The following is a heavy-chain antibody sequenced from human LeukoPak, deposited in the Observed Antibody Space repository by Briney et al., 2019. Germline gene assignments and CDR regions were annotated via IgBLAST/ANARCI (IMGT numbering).Heavy chain of an antibody. CDR3: ARGDTMVRGVISDAFDI. V-gene: IGHV4-4*02. Sequence: SGTLSLTCAVSGGSISSSNWWSWVRQPPGKGLEWIGEIYHSGSTNYNPSLKSRVTISVDKSKNQFSLKLSSVTAADTAVYYCARGDTMVRGVISDAFDIWGQGTMVTVSS. CDR1: GGSISSSNW. J-gene: IGHJ3*02. CDR2: IYHSGST. D-gene: IGHD3-10*01.